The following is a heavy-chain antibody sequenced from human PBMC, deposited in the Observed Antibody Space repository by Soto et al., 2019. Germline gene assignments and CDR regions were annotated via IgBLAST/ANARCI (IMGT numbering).Heavy chain of an antibody. J-gene: IGHJ4*02. V-gene: IGHV4-31*03. Sequence: QVQLQESGPGLVKASQTLSLICSVSGESISSGGYYWSWIRHHPGKGLEWIGYIYDSESAYYNQSMKSRVTISMDTSKNHFAMTLSSVTAADTAVYYCARASSSSSAADYWGQVTLITVAS. CDR3: ARASSSSSAADY. D-gene: IGHD6-6*01. CDR2: IYDSESA. CDR1: GESISSGGYY.